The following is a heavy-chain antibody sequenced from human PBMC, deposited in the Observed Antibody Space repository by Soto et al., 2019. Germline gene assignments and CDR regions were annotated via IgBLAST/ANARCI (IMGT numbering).Heavy chain of an antibody. J-gene: IGHJ4*02. D-gene: IGHD4-17*01. CDR2: IHYSGST. V-gene: IGHV4-31*03. Sequence: QVQLQESGPGLVKPSQTLSLTCTVSGGSISTGGYYWTWIRQHPGKGLEWIGYIHYSGSTYYNPSLKSRVTISVDTSKDQFSLKLSSVTAADTAVYYCARGLSVTHFDNWGQGTLVTVSS. CDR3: ARGLSVTHFDN. CDR1: GGSISTGGYY.